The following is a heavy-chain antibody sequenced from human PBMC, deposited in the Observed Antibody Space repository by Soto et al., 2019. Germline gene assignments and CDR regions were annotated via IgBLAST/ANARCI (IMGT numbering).Heavy chain of an antibody. CDR1: GFIFENFG. CDR2: ISGSGFKK. J-gene: IGHJ5*02. CDR3: AKNQGVELVPLATVDWFDP. V-gene: IGHV3-23*01. D-gene: IGHD1-26*01. Sequence: GGSLRRSSAASGFIFENFGMSWVRQAPGKGLEWISSISGSGFKKYYADSVKGRFTISRDNSKSTVYLELNNLSAEDTAVYHCAKNQGVELVPLATVDWFDPWGQGSVVTVSS.